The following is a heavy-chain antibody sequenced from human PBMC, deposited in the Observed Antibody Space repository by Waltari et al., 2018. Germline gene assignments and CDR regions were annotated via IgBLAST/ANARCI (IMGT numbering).Heavy chain of an antibody. CDR3: AKPTHIVVVIATDAFDI. CDR2: ISGSGGST. V-gene: IGHV3-23*04. Sequence: EVQLVESGGGLVQPGGSLRLSCAASGFTFSSYAMSWVRQAPGKGLEWVSAISGSGGSTYYADSVKGRFTISRDNSKNTLYLQMNSLRAEDTAVYYCAKPTHIVVVIATDAFDIWGQGTMVTVSS. J-gene: IGHJ3*02. CDR1: GFTFSSYA. D-gene: IGHD2-21*01.